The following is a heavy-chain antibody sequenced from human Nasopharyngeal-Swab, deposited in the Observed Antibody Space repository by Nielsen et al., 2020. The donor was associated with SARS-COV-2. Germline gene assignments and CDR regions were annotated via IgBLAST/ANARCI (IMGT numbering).Heavy chain of an antibody. J-gene: IGHJ6*02. CDR2: IIPIFGTA. CDR3: ARDMSWDGTSRSVYYGMDV. V-gene: IGHV1-69*05. CDR1: GGTFSSYA. D-gene: IGHD2-2*01. Sequence: SVKVSCKASGGTFSSYAISRVRQAPGQGLEWMGGIIPIFGTANYAQKFQGRVTMTRDTSTSTVYMELSSLRSEDTAVYYCARDMSWDGTSRSVYYGMDVWGQGTTVTVSS.